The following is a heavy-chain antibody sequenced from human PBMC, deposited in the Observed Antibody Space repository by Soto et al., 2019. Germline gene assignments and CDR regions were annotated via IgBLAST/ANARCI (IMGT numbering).Heavy chain of an antibody. D-gene: IGHD3-22*01. CDR2: ISSSSSYI. Sequence: SGGSLRLSCAASGFTFSSYAMSWVRQAPGKGVEWVSSISSSSSYIYYADSVKGRFTISRDNAKNSLYLQMNSLRAEDTAVYYCARSRGYYYDSSGYSIPSSFDYWGQGTLVTVSS. CDR3: ARSRGYYYDSSGYSIPSSFDY. J-gene: IGHJ4*02. V-gene: IGHV3-21*01. CDR1: GFTFSSYA.